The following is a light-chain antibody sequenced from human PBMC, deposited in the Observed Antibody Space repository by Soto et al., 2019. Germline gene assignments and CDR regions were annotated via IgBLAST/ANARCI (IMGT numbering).Light chain of an antibody. CDR2: DNN. CDR3: AAWDASLSGVV. V-gene: IGLV1-47*02. J-gene: IGLJ2*01. Sequence: QSVLTQAPSASGTPGQRVTISCSGSSSNIGSNSVHWYQQLPGTAPKLLIYDNNQRPSGVPDRFSGSKSGTSASLAISGLRSEDEADYYCAAWDASLSGVVFGGGTQLTVL. CDR1: SSNIGSNS.